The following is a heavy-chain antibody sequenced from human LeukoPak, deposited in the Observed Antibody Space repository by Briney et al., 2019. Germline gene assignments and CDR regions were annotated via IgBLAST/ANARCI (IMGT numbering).Heavy chain of an antibody. CDR2: INPNSGGT. V-gene: IGHV1-2*07. D-gene: IGHD2-8*02. Sequence: ASVKVSCKASGYAFTDYYIHWVRQAPGQGLEWMGWINPNSGGTNYAHKFQGRVTMTSDTSISTVYMDLSSLNSDDTAVYYCARDVGSLVVDYWGQGTLVPVSS. J-gene: IGHJ4*02. CDR3: ARDVGSLVVDY. CDR1: GYAFTDYY.